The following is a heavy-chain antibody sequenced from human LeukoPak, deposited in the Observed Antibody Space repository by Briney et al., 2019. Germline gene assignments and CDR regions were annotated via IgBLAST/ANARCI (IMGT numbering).Heavy chain of an antibody. CDR2: INPNSGGT. CDR1: GYTFTGYY. CDR3: ARTKGGVVRGVTVLGY. Sequence: ASVKVSCKASGYTFTGYYMHWVRQAPGQGLEWMGWINPNSGGTNYAQKFQGRVTMTRDTSISTAYMELSRLRSEDTAVYYCARTKGGVVRGVTVLGYWGQGTLVTVSS. J-gene: IGHJ4*02. D-gene: IGHD3-10*01. V-gene: IGHV1-2*02.